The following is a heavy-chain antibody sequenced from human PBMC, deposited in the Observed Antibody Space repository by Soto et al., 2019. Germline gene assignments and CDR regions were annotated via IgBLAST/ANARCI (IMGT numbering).Heavy chain of an antibody. CDR1: GFSLSTSGVC. CDR3: ANFDGDWFYP. Sequence: QITLKDSGPTLVKPTQTLTLTCTFSGFSLSTSGVCVGWIRQPPGKALEWLALVYWDDDKRYSPSLKSRPTLTKDTSKTQVVLTMTDMDAVDTATYSCANFDGDWFYPWGQGTLASVSS. J-gene: IGHJ5*02. V-gene: IGHV2-5*02. D-gene: IGHD3-9*01. CDR2: VYWDDDK.